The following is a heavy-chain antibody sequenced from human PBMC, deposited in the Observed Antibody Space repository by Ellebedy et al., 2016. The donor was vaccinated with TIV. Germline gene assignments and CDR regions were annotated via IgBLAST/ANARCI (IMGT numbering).Heavy chain of an antibody. CDR2: ISGTGGSA. Sequence: PGGSLRLSCAASGFTFSSYAMSWVRQAPGKGLEWVSIISGTGGSANYADSVKGRFTISRDNSMTTLYLEMNSLRAEDTAVYYCARNLDKSSGWYGGAAYWGQGTLVTVSS. CDR3: ARNLDKSSGWYGGAAY. D-gene: IGHD6-19*01. CDR1: GFTFSSYA. J-gene: IGHJ4*02. V-gene: IGHV3-23*01.